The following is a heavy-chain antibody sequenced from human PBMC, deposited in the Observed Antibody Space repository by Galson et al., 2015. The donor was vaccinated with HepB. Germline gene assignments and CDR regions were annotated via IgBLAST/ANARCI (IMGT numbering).Heavy chain of an antibody. CDR1: GDTFSKFA. Sequence: SVKVSCKASGDTFSKFAFSWVRQAPGQGLEWMGGIIPLHSTTSYAQKFKGRVTITADELTSSAYMELRSLRSEDTAVYYCAINRGIEVIPGALEDYWFDPWGQGTLVTVSS. CDR3: AINRGIEVIPGALEDYWFDP. V-gene: IGHV1-69*13. CDR2: IIPLHSTT. J-gene: IGHJ5*02. D-gene: IGHD2-2*01.